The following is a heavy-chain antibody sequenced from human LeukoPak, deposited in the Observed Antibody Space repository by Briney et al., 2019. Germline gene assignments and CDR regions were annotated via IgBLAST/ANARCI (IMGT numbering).Heavy chain of an antibody. Sequence: ASVKVSCKASGYTFTGYYMHWVRQAPGQGLEWMGWINPNRGGTNYAQKFQGRVTMTRDTSISTAYMELSRLRSDDTAVYYCATPPDCSSTSCYEDYYYGMDVWGQGTTVTVSS. CDR1: GYTFTGYY. CDR2: INPNRGGT. CDR3: ATPPDCSSTSCYEDYYYGMDV. J-gene: IGHJ6*02. D-gene: IGHD2-2*01. V-gene: IGHV1-2*02.